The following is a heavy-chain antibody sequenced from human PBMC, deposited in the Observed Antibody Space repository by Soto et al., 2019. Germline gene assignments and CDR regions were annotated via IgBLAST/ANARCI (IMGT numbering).Heavy chain of an antibody. CDR2: IDPTDSFT. J-gene: IGHJ3*01. V-gene: IGHV5-10-1*01. CDR3: ARPASGGSRDAFDV. Sequence: PEECLTSSCKGSGYKFTTFWLNWVLQTPGKGLEWLGRIDPTDSFTNYSPPFEGHVTISVDRSISTAYLQWNSLQASDTATYYCARPASGGSRDAFDVWGHGTTVTVSS. D-gene: IGHD2-15*01. CDR1: GYKFTTFW.